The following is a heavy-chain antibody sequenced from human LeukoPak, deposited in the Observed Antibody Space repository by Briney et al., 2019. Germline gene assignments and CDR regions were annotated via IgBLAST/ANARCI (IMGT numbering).Heavy chain of an antibody. V-gene: IGHV3-7*01. CDR3: ARDGSYDSFDI. Sequence: DSVKGRFTISRDNAKDSLYLQMNSLRAEDTAVYYCARDGSYDSFDIWGQGTMVSVSS. J-gene: IGHJ3*02.